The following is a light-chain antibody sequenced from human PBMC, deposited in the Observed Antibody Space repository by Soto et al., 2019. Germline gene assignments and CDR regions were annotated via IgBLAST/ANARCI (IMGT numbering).Light chain of an antibody. V-gene: IGLV1-44*01. CDR1: SSNIGSNT. Sequence: QSVLTQPPSASGTPGQRVTISCPGSSSNIGSNTVNWYQQLPGTAPKLLIYSNNQRPSGVPDRFSGSKSGTSASLAISVLQSEDEADYYCAAWDDSLNGLYVFGTGTKVTVL. CDR3: AAWDDSLNGLYV. J-gene: IGLJ1*01. CDR2: SNN.